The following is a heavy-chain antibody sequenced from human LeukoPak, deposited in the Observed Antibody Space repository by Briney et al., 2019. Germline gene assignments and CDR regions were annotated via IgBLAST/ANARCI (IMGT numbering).Heavy chain of an antibody. V-gene: IGHV4-59*01. Sequence: PSETLSLTCTVSGGSISSYYWSWIRQPPGKGLEWIGYIYYSGSTNYNPSLKSRVTISVDTSKNQFSLKQSSVTAADTAVYYCARSGSFYYFDYWGQGTLVTVSS. D-gene: IGHD1-26*01. CDR3: ARSGSFYYFDY. CDR1: GGSISSYY. CDR2: IYYSGST. J-gene: IGHJ4*02.